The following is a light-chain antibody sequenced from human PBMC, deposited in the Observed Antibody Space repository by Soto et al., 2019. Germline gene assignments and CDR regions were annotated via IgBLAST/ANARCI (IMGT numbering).Light chain of an antibody. CDR3: QQYNEWPLT. CDR1: ESVSNN. V-gene: IGKV3-15*01. CDR2: HAS. J-gene: IGKJ4*01. Sequence: IVMTQSPATLSVSPGERATLACRASESVSNNLAWYQQKFGQAPRLLIYHASTRATGIPARFSGSGSGTELTLTISSLQSEDFALYYCQQYNEWPLTFGGGTKVEIK.